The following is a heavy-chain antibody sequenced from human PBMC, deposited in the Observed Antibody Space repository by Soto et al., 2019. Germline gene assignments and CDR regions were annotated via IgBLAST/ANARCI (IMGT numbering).Heavy chain of an antibody. Sequence: QVQLVESGGGVVQPGRSLRLSCAASGFTFSSYGMHWVRQAPGKGLEWVAVIWYDGSNKYYADSVKGRFTISRDNSKNTLYLQMNSLSAEDTAVYYCARTYGGNIFDYWGQGTLVTVSS. D-gene: IGHD2-15*01. CDR1: GFTFSSYG. CDR2: IWYDGSNK. J-gene: IGHJ4*02. CDR3: ARTYGGNIFDY. V-gene: IGHV3-33*01.